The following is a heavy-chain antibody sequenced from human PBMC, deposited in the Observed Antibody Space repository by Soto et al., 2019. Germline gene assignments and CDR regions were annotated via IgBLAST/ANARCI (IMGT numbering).Heavy chain of an antibody. V-gene: IGHV3-23*01. J-gene: IGHJ5*02. Sequence: GSLRLSCAASGFTFSSFAMSWVRQAPGKGLEWVSGISGSGGSTYHADSVKGRFTISRDNSKNTLYLQMNSLRAEDTAVYYCAKLDLGYCSSTSCRAFDPWGQGTLVTVSS. D-gene: IGHD2-2*01. CDR1: GFTFSSFA. CDR2: ISGSGGST. CDR3: AKLDLGYCSSTSCRAFDP.